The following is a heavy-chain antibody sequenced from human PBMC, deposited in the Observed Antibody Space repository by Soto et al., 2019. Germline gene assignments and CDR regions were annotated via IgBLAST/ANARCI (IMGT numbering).Heavy chain of an antibody. CDR1: GYTFTSYD. J-gene: IGHJ5*02. CDR3: ARERSAAGTGWFDP. Sequence: QVQLVQSGAEVKKPGASVKVSCKASGYTFTSYDINWVRQATGQGLERMGWMNPNSGNTGYAQKFQGRVTMTRNTSISTAYMELSSLRSEDPAVYYCARERSAAGTGWFDPWGQGTLVTVSS. D-gene: IGHD6-13*01. V-gene: IGHV1-8*01. CDR2: MNPNSGNT.